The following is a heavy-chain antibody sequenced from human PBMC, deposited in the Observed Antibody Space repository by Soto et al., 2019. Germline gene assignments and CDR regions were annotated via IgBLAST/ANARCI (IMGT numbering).Heavy chain of an antibody. V-gene: IGHV4-34*01. Sequence: QVQLQQWGAGLLKPSETLSLTCAVYGGSFSGYYWSWIRQPPGKGLEWIGEINHSGSTNYNPSLKSRVTISVDTSKNQFSLKLRSVTAADTAVYYCAREEGYCSSTSCYGADYYYYMDVWGKGTTVTVSS. D-gene: IGHD2-2*01. CDR1: GGSFSGYY. J-gene: IGHJ6*03. CDR3: AREEGYCSSTSCYGADYYYYMDV. CDR2: INHSGST.